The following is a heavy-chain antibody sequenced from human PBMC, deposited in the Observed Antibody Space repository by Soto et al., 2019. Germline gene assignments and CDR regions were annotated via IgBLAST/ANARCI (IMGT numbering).Heavy chain of an antibody. Sequence: QVSLVQSGAEVKKPGASVKVSCKAPGHTFNVYYLHWVRQAPGKGLEWIGKINPNRGDTNYGQRVRGRVSMTSDPSITTAYIDLRKLTSDDTAVYYCALERQLNSPADAFDIWGQGTMVTVSS. CDR3: ALERQLNSPADAFDI. D-gene: IGHD6-13*01. CDR2: INPNRGDT. V-gene: IGHV1-2*02. CDR1: GHTFNVYY. J-gene: IGHJ3*02.